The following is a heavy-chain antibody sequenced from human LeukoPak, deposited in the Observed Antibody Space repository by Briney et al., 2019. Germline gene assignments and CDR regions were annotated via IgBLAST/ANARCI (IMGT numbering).Heavy chain of an antibody. CDR3: ARDILTGSQSRFQH. Sequence: GRSLRLSCAASGFTFSTYSMTWVRQAPGKGLEWVSYISSSSSTIYYADSVKGRFTISRDNAKNSLYLQMNSLRAEDTAAYYCARDILTGSQSRFQHWGQGTLVTVSS. CDR1: GFTFSTYS. CDR2: ISSSSSTI. V-gene: IGHV3-48*04. D-gene: IGHD3-9*01. J-gene: IGHJ1*01.